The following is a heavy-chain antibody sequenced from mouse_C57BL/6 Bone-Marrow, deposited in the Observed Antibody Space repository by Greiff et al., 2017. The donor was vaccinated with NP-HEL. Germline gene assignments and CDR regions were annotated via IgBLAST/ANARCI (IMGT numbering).Heavy chain of an antibody. CDR3: AREGDYDGYWYFDV. CDR1: GYSITSGYY. CDR2: ISYDGSN. V-gene: IGHV3-6*01. D-gene: IGHD2-4*01. Sequence: DVQLQESGPGLVKPSQSLSLTCSVTGYSITSGYYWNWIRQFPGNKLEWMGYISYDGSNNYNPSLKNRISITRDTSKNQFFLKLNSVTTEDTATYYCAREGDYDGYWYFDVWGTGTTVTVSS. J-gene: IGHJ1*03.